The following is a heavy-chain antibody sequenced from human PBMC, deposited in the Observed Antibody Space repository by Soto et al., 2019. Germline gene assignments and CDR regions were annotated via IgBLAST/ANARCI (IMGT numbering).Heavy chain of an antibody. J-gene: IGHJ6*02. D-gene: IGHD5-18*01. CDR1: GYKVSTWHNFTSYW. V-gene: IGHV5-51*01. CDR3: ARCIQGDYYYGMDV. Sequence: PGESKKVSCMGAGYKVSTWHNFTSYWNAWGRQMPGEGLEWMGIIYPGDSDTRYSPSFQGQVTISADKSINSVYLQWSSLKASDTAVYYCARCIQGDYYYGMDVWGQGTTVTVSS. CDR2: IYPGDSDT.